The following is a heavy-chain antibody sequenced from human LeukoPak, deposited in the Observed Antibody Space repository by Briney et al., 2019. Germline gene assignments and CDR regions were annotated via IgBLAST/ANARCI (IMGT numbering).Heavy chain of an antibody. J-gene: IGHJ6*03. CDR2: IYYSGST. D-gene: IGHD3-10*01. Sequence: SETLSLTCTVSGGSISSSSYYWGWIRQPPGTGLEWIGSIYYSGSTYYNPSLKSRVTISVDTSKNQFSLKLSSVTAADTAVYYCARQRGYYGSGSYYKYYYYYYMDVWGKGTTVTISS. V-gene: IGHV4-39*01. CDR3: ARQRGYYGSGSYYKYYYYYYMDV. CDR1: GGSISSSSYY.